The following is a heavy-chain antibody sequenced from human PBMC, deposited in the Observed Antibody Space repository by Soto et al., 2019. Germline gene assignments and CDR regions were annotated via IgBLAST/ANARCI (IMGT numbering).Heavy chain of an antibody. CDR1: GGSISSHY. D-gene: IGHD1-7*01. Sequence: SETLSLTCTVSGGSISSHYWSWIRQPPGKGLEWIGYIYYSGSTNYNPSLKSRVTISVDTSKNQFSLKLSSVTAADTAVYYCATMGTPATGLYYFDYWGQGTLVTVSS. J-gene: IGHJ4*02. CDR2: IYYSGST. V-gene: IGHV4-59*08. CDR3: ATMGTPATGLYYFDY.